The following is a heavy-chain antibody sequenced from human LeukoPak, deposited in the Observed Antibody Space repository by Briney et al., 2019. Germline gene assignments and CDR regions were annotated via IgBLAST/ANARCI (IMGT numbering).Heavy chain of an antibody. D-gene: IGHD3-3*01. CDR1: GGTFSSYA. V-gene: IGHV1-69*05. CDR2: IIPIFGTA. J-gene: IGHJ6*03. Sequence: GASVKVSCKASGGTFSSYANSWVRQAPGQGLEWMGGIIPIFGTANYAQKFQGRVTITTDESTSTAYMELSSLRSEDTAVYYCARANYDFWSGYENYYYYYVDVWGKGTTVTVSS. CDR3: ARANYDFWSGYENYYYYYVDV.